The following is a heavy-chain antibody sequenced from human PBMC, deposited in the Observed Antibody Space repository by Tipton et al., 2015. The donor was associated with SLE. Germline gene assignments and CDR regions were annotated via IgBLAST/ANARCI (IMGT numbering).Heavy chain of an antibody. CDR1: GYNFTTYW. CDR3: ARHKMAGMTTVTSDYYYAMDV. J-gene: IGHJ6*02. V-gene: IGHV5-51*01. D-gene: IGHD4-17*01. Sequence: VQLVQSGAEVKKPGESLKISCKVYGYNFTTYWIGWVRQMPGKGLEWMGIIYPGDSHTRYNPSFQGQVTISADKSISTAYLQWSSRKASDTAIYYCARHKMAGMTTVTSDYYYAMDVWGQGTTVTVSS. CDR2: IYPGDSHT.